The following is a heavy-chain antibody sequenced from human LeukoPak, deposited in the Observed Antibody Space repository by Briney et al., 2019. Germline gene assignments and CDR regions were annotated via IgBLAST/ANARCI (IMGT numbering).Heavy chain of an antibody. V-gene: IGHV4-31*03. D-gene: IGHD4-23*01. CDR2: IYFNGNT. Sequence: PSETLSLTCTVSGGSISSANFYWNWIRQHPHPGKGLEWIGSIYFNGNTLYNPSLKSRLTISIDTSKNQFSLKLTSLTAADTAMYYCARERDGANSNWFDPWGQGTLVTVSS. CDR3: ARERDGANSNWFDP. J-gene: IGHJ5*02. CDR1: GGSISSANFY.